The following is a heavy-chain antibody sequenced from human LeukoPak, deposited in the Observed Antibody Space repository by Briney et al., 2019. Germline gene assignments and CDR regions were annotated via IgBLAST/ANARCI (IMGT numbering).Heavy chain of an antibody. Sequence: PGRSLRLSCAASGFSFSRYGMQWIRQAPGKGLEWVAVISFDGSEKYYADSVKGRFTIPRDNAKNSLYLQMNSLRAEDTAVYYCARVLQLLWFGEASYYGMDVWGKGTTVTVSS. V-gene: IGHV3-30*03. D-gene: IGHD3-10*01. CDR2: ISFDGSEK. J-gene: IGHJ6*04. CDR3: ARVLQLLWFGEASYYGMDV. CDR1: GFSFSRYG.